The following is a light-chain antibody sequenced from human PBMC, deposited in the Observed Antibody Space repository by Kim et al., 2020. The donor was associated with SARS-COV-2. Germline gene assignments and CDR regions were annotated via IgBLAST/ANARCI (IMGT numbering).Light chain of an antibody. CDR3: QTWGTGTWV. CDR2: LNSDGSH. J-gene: IGLJ3*02. V-gene: IGLV4-69*01. CDR1: SGHSSYD. Sequence: QLVLTQSPSASASLLPSFTLTCTLSSGHSSYDIAWHQQQPEKGPRYLMKLNSDGSHTKGDGIPDRFSGSSSGAERYLTISSLQSEDEADYYCQTWGTGTWVFGGGTKVTVL.